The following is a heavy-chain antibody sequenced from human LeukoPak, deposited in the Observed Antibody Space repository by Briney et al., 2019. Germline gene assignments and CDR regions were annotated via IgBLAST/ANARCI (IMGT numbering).Heavy chain of an antibody. D-gene: IGHD3-9*01. CDR1: GGSISSYY. V-gene: IGHV4-59*08. CDR3: ARHADILTGYYRGAFDY. Sequence: PSETLSLTCTVSGGSISSYYWSWIRQPPGKGLEWIGYIYYSGSTNYNPSLKSRVTISVDTSKNQFSLKLSSATAADTAVYYCARHADILTGYYRGAFDYWGQGTLVTVSS. J-gene: IGHJ4*02. CDR2: IYYSGST.